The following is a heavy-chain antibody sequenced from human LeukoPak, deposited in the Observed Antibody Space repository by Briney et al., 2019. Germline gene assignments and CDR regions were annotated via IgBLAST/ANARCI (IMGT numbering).Heavy chain of an antibody. J-gene: IGHJ4*02. V-gene: IGHV3-48*01. CDR1: GFTFNTYS. Sequence: PGGTLRLSCTASGFTFNTYSMNWGRQAPGQGLEWGSYISSDSKTIYYADSVKGRFTISRDNAKNSLYLQMDSLRAEDTAVYYCASPFDYWGQGTLVTVSS. CDR2: ISSDSKTI. CDR3: ASPFDY.